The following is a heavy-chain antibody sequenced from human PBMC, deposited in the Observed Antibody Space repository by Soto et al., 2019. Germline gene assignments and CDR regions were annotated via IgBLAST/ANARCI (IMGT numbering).Heavy chain of an antibody. J-gene: IGHJ4*02. Sequence: SETLSLTCTVSGGSISSGDYHWRWIRQPPGKGLVWIGYILYNGKTYYNPSLKSRVTVSVDTSKNEFFLKLSSVTAADTAIYYCARQTKLEVTFFDYWGQGALVTVSS. CDR1: GGSISSGDYH. CDR3: ARQTKLEVTFFDY. CDR2: ILYNGKT. V-gene: IGHV4-30-4*01. D-gene: IGHD3-3*01.